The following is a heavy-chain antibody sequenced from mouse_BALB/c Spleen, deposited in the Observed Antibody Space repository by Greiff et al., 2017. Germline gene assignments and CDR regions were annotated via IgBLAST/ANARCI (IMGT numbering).Heavy chain of an antibody. Sequence: EVKLEESGTVLARPGASVKMSCKASGYTFTSYWMHWVKQRPGQGLEWIGAIYPGNSDTSYNQKFKGKAKLTAVTSTSTAYLQLSSLTSEVTAVYDCASYGSSCVGFAYWGQGTLVTVSA. CDR1: GYTFTSYW. J-gene: IGHJ3*01. CDR2: IYPGNSDT. CDR3: ASYGSSCVGFAY. D-gene: IGHD1-1*01. V-gene: IGHV1-5*01.